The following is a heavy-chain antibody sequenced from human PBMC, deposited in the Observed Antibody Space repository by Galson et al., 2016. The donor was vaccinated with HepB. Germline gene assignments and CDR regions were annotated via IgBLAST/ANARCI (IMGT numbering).Heavy chain of an antibody. CDR3: ARAGGLNENFYFDY. Sequence: CAISGDSVSSNRGAWNWIRQSPSRGLEWLGRTYYRSNYYNDYAVSVRSRITINPDTSKNHFSLLLTSVTPEDTAVYYCARAGGLNENFYFDYWGQGTLVTVSS. J-gene: IGHJ4*02. V-gene: IGHV6-1*01. CDR2: TYYRSNYYN. D-gene: IGHD1-1*01. CDR1: GDSVSSNRGA.